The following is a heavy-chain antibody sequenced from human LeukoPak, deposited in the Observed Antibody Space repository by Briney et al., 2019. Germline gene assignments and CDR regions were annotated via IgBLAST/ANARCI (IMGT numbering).Heavy chain of an antibody. Sequence: GGSLRHSCAASGFTFSSYSMNWVRQAPGKGLEWVSSISSSSSYIYYAGSVKGRFTISRDNAKNSLYLQMNSLRAEDTAVYYCARDIPTYSSSWPIDYWGQGTLVTVSS. J-gene: IGHJ4*02. CDR1: GFTFSSYS. D-gene: IGHD6-13*01. CDR3: ARDIPTYSSSWPIDY. CDR2: ISSSSSYI. V-gene: IGHV3-21*01.